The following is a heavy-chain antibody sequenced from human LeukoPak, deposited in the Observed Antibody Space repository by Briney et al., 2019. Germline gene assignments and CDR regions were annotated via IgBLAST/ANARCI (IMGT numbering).Heavy chain of an antibody. CDR2: INPNSGGT. J-gene: IGHJ4*02. V-gene: IGHV1-2*02. CDR3: AREQYGSGSYYNDY. CDR1: GYTFTGYY. Sequence: ASVKVSCKASGYTFTGYYMHWVRQAPGQGLEWMGWINPNSGGTNYAQKFQGRVTMTRDTSISTAYMELSRLRSDDTAVYYCAREQYGSGSYYNDYWGQGTLVTVSS. D-gene: IGHD3-10*01.